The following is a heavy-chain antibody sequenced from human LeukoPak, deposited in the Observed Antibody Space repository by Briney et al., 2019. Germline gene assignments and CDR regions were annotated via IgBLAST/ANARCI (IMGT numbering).Heavy chain of an antibody. V-gene: IGHV3-30*18. CDR3: AKTRIFGVVTQRPYFDY. Sequence: PGRSLRLSCAASGFTFSSYGMHWVRQAPGKGLKWVAVISYDGSNKYYADSVKGRFTISRDNSKNTLYLQMNSLRAEDTAVYYCAKTRIFGVVTQRPYFDYWGQGTLVTVSS. J-gene: IGHJ4*02. D-gene: IGHD3-3*01. CDR1: GFTFSSYG. CDR2: ISYDGSNK.